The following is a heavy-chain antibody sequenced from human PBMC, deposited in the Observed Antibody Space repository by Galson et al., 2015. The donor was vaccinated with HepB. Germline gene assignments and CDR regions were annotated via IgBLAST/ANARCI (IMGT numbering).Heavy chain of an antibody. CDR1: GFTFSSYG. CDR2: IWYDGSNK. D-gene: IGHD3-3*01. Sequence: SLRLSCAASGFTFSSYGMHWVRQAPGKGLEWVAVIWYDGSNKYYADSVKGRFTISRDNSKNTLYLQMNSLRAEDTAVYYCARGLEWLLFGPFDYWGQGTLVTVSS. V-gene: IGHV3-33*01. J-gene: IGHJ4*02. CDR3: ARGLEWLLFGPFDY.